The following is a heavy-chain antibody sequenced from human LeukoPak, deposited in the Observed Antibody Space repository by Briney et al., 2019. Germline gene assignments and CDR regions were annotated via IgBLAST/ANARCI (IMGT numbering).Heavy chain of an antibody. V-gene: IGHV4-59*08. Sequence: SETLSLTCTVSGCSISSYYWSWIRQSPGKGLEWIGHIYDSGSTKYNPSLKSRVTIPLDTSKNQFSLKLSSVTAADTAVYYCARHKFRVVPDYWGQGTLVTVSS. CDR2: IYDSGST. CDR3: ARHKFRVVPDY. CDR1: GCSISSYY. J-gene: IGHJ4*02. D-gene: IGHD2-15*01.